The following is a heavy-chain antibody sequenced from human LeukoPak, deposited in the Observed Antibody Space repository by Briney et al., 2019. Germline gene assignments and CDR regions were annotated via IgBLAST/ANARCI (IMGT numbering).Heavy chain of an antibody. CDR3: AKDWHSSGWYLFDY. J-gene: IGHJ4*02. CDR1: GFTFSSYA. V-gene: IGHV3-23*01. D-gene: IGHD6-13*01. CDR2: ISGSGGST. Sequence: TGGSLRLSCAVSGFTFSSYAMTWVRQAPGKGLEWVSAISGSGGSTYYADSVKGRFTISRDNSKYTLYLQMNSLRAEDTAVYYCAKDWHSSGWYLFDYWGQGTLVTVSS.